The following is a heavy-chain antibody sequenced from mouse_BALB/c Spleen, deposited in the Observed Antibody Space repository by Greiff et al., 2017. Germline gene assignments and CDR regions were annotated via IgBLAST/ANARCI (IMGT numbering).Heavy chain of an antibody. CDR1: GYTFTNYW. V-gene: IGHV1-63*02. J-gene: IGHJ2*01. Sequence: VQLQESGAELVRPGTSVKISCKASGYTFTNYWLGWVKQRPGHGLEWIGDIYPGGGYTNYNEKFKGKATLTADTSSSTAYMQLSSLTSEDSAVYFCARWGDYGSSPYFDYWGQGTTLTVSS. CDR2: IYPGGGYT. CDR3: ARWGDYGSSPYFDY. D-gene: IGHD1-1*01.